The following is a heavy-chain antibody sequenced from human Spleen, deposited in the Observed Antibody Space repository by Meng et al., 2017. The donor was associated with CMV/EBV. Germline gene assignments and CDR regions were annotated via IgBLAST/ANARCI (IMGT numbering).Heavy chain of an antibody. J-gene: IGHJ6*02. V-gene: IGHV3-21*01. Sequence: GGSLRLSCAASGFTFSSYSMNWVRQAPGKGLEWVSSISSSSSYIYYADSVKGRFTISRDNAKNSLYLQMNSLRAEDTAVYYCANLWNYGDYYYGMDVWGQGTTVTVSS. CDR2: ISSSSSYI. CDR3: ANLWNYGDYYYGMDV. D-gene: IGHD1-7*01. CDR1: GFTFSSYS.